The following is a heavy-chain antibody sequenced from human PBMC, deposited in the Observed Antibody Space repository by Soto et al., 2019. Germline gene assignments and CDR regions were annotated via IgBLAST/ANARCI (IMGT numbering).Heavy chain of an antibody. CDR3: AREMREQQLVTIGPDY. CDR1: GFTFSSYG. D-gene: IGHD6-13*01. J-gene: IGHJ4*02. Sequence: GGSLRLSCAASGFTFSSYGMHWVRQAPGKGLEWVAVIWYDGSNKYYADSVKGRFTISRDNSKNTLYLQMNSLRAEDTAVYYCAREMREQQLVTIGPDYWGQGTLVTVSS. V-gene: IGHV3-33*01. CDR2: IWYDGSNK.